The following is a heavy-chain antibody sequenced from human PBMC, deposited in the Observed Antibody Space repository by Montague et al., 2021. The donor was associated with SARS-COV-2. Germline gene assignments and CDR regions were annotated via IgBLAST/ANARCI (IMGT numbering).Heavy chain of an antibody. CDR3: AKGSPAGGRHPFDM. CDR1: GFTFRNLA. V-gene: IGHV3-23*03. D-gene: IGHD1-26*01. J-gene: IGHJ3*02. Sequence: SLRLSCATSGFTFRNLAMNWVRQAPGKGLEWVSLIYSDGSHTFYADSVKGRFTILRDDFKNTVSLQMDSLRVEDTAAYYCAKGSPAGGRHPFDMWGQGTTVTVSS. CDR2: IYSDGSHT.